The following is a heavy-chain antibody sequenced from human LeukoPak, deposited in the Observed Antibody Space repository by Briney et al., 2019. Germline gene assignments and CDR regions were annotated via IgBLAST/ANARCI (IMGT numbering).Heavy chain of an antibody. CDR2: IYPGDSDT. Sequence: GESLKISCKGSGYTFTSYWIGWVRQMPGKGLELMGIIYPGDSDTRYSPSFQGQVTLSADKSINTAYLQWSSLKASDTAMYYCARRVGYCSSTTCYAYFDYWGQGTLATVSS. CDR1: GYTFTSYW. J-gene: IGHJ4*02. D-gene: IGHD2-2*03. CDR3: ARRVGYCSSTTCYAYFDY. V-gene: IGHV5-51*01.